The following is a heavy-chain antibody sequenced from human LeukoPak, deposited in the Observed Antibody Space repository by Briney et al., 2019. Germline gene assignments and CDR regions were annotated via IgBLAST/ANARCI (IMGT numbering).Heavy chain of an antibody. V-gene: IGHV4-59*01. CDR1: GGSMSNYY. D-gene: IGHD4-17*01. Sequence: SETLSLTCTVSGGSMSNYYWSWIRQPPGKGLEWIGYIYYSGSTNYNPSLKSRVTISVDTSKNQFSLKLSSVTAADTAVYYCARVRTDGDPHFDYWGQGTLVTVSS. CDR3: ARVRTDGDPHFDY. J-gene: IGHJ4*02. CDR2: IYYSGST.